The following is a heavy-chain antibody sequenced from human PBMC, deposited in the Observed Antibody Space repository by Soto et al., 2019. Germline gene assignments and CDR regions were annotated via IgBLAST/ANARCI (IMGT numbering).Heavy chain of an antibody. CDR2: ISYDRATI. D-gene: IGHD6-25*01. Sequence: GGSLRLSCAASGFTFDDYAMHWVRQAPGKGLEWVAGISYDRATIYYADSVKGRFTISRDNSKNTLYLQMDSLRAEDTAVYYCAKCRTSSAYTAAGYWGQGTLVPVSS. J-gene: IGHJ4*02. V-gene: IGHV3-30*18. CDR1: GFTFDDYA. CDR3: AKCRTSSAYTAAGY.